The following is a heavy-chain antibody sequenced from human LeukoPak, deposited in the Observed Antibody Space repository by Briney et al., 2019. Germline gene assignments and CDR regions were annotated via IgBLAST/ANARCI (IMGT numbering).Heavy chain of an antibody. V-gene: IGHV1-2*02. D-gene: IGHD3-16*01. CDR2: INPKSGGRDT. CDR1: EYTFTDYY. J-gene: IGHJ4*02. CDR3: AKGYYDGGHPHYEGGSVDS. Sequence: ASVKVSCKALEYTFTDYYIHWVRQAPGQGLEWMGWINPKSGGRDTNYARKFQGQVTMTTDTSISTAYMELSRLTSDDTAVYYCAKGYYDGGHPHYEGGSVDSWGQGTHITVSS.